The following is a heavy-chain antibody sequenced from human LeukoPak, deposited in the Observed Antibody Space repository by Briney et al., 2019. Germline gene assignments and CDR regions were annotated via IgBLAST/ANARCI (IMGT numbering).Heavy chain of an antibody. D-gene: IGHD3-22*01. CDR1: GFTFSSYA. J-gene: IGHJ4*02. Sequence: GGSLRLSCAAPGFTFSSYAMSWVRQAPGKGLEWVSAISGSGGSTYYADSVKGRFTISRDNSKNTLYLQMNSLRAEDTAVYYCAKGLDITMIVVVILPCFDYWGQGTLVTVSS. CDR2: ISGSGGST. V-gene: IGHV3-23*01. CDR3: AKGLDITMIVVVILPCFDY.